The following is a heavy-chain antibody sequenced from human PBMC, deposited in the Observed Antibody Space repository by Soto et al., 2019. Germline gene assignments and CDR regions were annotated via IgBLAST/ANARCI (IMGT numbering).Heavy chain of an antibody. CDR3: VRWGYGSNSLEF. V-gene: IGHV1-2*06. D-gene: IGHD4-17*01. CDR1: VHLHRVL. J-gene: IGHJ4*03. CDR2: ITPNSGDT. Sequence: AASGEGLLQDFWVHLHRVLHPLCATDPGQGLQWMGRITPNSGDTKHGQTFQGRVTFTRDTSTSTAYMELSGLRSDDTALYYCVRWGYGSNSLEFWGQGTLVTVSS.